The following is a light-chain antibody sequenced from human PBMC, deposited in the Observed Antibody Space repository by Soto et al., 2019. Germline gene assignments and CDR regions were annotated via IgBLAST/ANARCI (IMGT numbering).Light chain of an antibody. CDR2: GAS. CDR1: QSVSSN. Sequence: IVVTHSPATLAVSPVERATLSCRASQSVSSNLAWYQQKPGQAPRLLIYGASTRATGIPARFSGSGSGTEFTLTISSLQSEDFAVYYCHQYDNWPPWTFGQGTKVDI. V-gene: IGKV3D-15*01. CDR3: HQYDNWPPWT. J-gene: IGKJ1*01.